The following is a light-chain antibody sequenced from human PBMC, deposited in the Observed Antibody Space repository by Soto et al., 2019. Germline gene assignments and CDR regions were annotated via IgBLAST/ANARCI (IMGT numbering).Light chain of an antibody. CDR2: EGS. CDR1: SSDVGSYNL. J-gene: IGLJ1*01. CDR3: CSYAGSSTFYV. Sequence: QYVLTQPASVSGYPGQSITISCTGTSSDVGSYNLVSWYQQHPGKAPKLMIYEGSKRPSGVSNRFSGYKSGNTASLTISGLQAEDEADYYCCSYAGSSTFYVFGTGPKVTVL. V-gene: IGLV2-23*01.